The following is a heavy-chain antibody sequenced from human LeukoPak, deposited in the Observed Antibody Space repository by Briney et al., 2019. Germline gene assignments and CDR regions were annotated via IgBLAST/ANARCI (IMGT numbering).Heavy chain of an antibody. D-gene: IGHD3-22*01. CDR1: GFTFSSYG. CDR3: AKAYYYDSSGFDY. J-gene: IGHJ4*02. V-gene: IGHV3-30*02. CDR2: IRYDGSNK. Sequence: PGGSLRLSCAVSGFTFSSYGMHWVRQAPGKGLEWVAFIRYDGSNKYYADSVKGRFTISRDNSKNTLYLQMNSLRAEDTAVYYCAKAYYYDSSGFDYWGQGTLVTVSS.